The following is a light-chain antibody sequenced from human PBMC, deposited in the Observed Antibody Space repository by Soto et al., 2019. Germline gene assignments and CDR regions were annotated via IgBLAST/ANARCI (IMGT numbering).Light chain of an antibody. CDR1: QRISTY. CDR2: AAS. J-gene: IGKJ1*01. V-gene: IGKV1-39*01. Sequence: DIQMTQSPSTLSAGVGDRVTITCRASQRISTYLNWYQQKPGKAPTLLIYAASSLQSGVPSRFSGGGSGTDFTLTINTLQPEDFATYFCQQCYSSPRTFGQGNTVESK. CDR3: QQCYSSPRT.